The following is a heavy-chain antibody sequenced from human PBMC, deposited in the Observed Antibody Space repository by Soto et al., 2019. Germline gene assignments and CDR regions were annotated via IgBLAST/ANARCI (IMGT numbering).Heavy chain of an antibody. V-gene: IGHV5-51*01. CDR2: IYLGDSDT. J-gene: IGHJ4*02. CDR3: ARGGVTVRTLDY. CDR1: GYTFTNYW. D-gene: IGHD3-3*01. Sequence: GESLKISCKGSGYTFTNYWIGCVRQMPGKGLELMGIIYLGDSDTRYSPSFQGQVTISADKSISTAYLQWSSLQASDTAMYYCARGGVTVRTLDYWGQGTLVTVSS.